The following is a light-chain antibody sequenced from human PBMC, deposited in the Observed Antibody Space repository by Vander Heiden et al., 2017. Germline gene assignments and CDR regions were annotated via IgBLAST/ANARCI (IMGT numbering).Light chain of an antibody. CDR2: DVS. Sequence: QSALTQPASVPGSPGQSITISCTGASRDVGRYNYVSWYQQHPGKAPKLMIYDVSNRPSGVSNRFSGSKSGNTASLTISGLQAEDEADYYCSSYTTSSTRVFGTGTKVTVL. CDR3: SSYTTSSTRV. J-gene: IGLJ1*01. V-gene: IGLV2-14*03. CDR1: SRDVGRYNY.